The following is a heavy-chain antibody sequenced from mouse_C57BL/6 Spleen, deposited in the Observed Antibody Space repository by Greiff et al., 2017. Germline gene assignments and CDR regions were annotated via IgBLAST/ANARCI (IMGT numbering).Heavy chain of an antibody. D-gene: IGHD1-1*01. CDR3: TRGDYYATGFAY. CDR1: GFNIKDYY. Sequence: VQLQQSGAELVRPGASVKLSCTASGFNIKDYYMHWVKQRPEQGLEWIGRIDPEDGDTEYAPKFQGKATMTADTSSNTAYLQLSSLTSEDTAVYYCTRGDYYATGFAYWGQGTLVTVSA. J-gene: IGHJ3*01. CDR2: IDPEDGDT. V-gene: IGHV14-1*01.